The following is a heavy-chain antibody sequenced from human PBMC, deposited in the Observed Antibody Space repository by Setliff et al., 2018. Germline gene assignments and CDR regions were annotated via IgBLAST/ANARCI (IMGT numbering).Heavy chain of an antibody. Sequence: SETLSLTCTVSGGSISSGSYYWSWFRQPAGKGLEWIGPIHTSGSTNYNPSLKSRVTISVATSKNQFSLKLSSVTAADTVVYYWARVGGNIAAAATVYTYYFDYWGQGTLVTVSS. J-gene: IGHJ4*02. CDR1: GGSISSGSYY. CDR2: IHTSGST. D-gene: IGHD6-13*01. CDR3: ARVGGNIAAAATVYTYYFDY. V-gene: IGHV4-61*02.